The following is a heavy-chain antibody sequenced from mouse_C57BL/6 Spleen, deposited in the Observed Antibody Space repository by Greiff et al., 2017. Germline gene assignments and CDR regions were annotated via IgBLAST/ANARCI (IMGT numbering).Heavy chain of an antibody. Sequence: VQLQQSGPELVKPGASVKISCKASGYTFTDYYMNWVKQSHGKSLEWIGDINPNNGGTSYNQKFKGKATLTVDKSSSTAYMALRSLTSEDSAVYYCARGDYSTGFAYWGQGTLVTVSA. CDR1: GYTFTDYY. V-gene: IGHV1-26*01. J-gene: IGHJ3*01. D-gene: IGHD1-1*01. CDR2: INPNNGGT. CDR3: ARGDYSTGFAY.